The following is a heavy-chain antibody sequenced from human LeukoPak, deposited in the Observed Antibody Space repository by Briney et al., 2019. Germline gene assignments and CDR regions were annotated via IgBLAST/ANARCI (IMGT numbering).Heavy chain of an antibody. J-gene: IGHJ1*01. CDR1: GFTFSSYT. V-gene: IGHV3-30*04. CDR2: ISYDGSNK. CDR3: AKDPGDCSGGSCYSEYFQH. Sequence: PGGSLRLSCAASGFTFSSYTMHWVRQAPGKGLEWVAVISYDGSNKYYADSVKGRFTISRDNSKNTLYLQMNSLRAEDTAVYYCAKDPGDCSGGSCYSEYFQHWGQGTLVTVSS. D-gene: IGHD2-15*01.